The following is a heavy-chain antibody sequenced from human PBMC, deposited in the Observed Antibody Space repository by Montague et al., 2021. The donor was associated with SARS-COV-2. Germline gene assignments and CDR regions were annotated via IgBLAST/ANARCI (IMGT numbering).Heavy chain of an antibody. D-gene: IGHD1-1*01. J-gene: IGHJ4*02. CDR2: VHYTGST. CDR3: ARAQNTCFIANCVNYFEV. V-gene: IGHV4-59*01. Sequence: SETLSLTCDVSGGSISSYYWSWIRQSPGKGLEWIGYVHYTGSTKYNPSLKPRVTLSLDTPKNHFSLKLSSVTAADTAVYYCARAQNTCFIANCVNYFEVWGLGALVTVSS. CDR1: GGSISSYY.